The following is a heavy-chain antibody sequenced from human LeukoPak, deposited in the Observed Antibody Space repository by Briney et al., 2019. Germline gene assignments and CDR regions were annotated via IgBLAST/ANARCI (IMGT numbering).Heavy chain of an antibody. J-gene: IGHJ4*02. CDR3: ARESTDGYYYDGLYYFDY. D-gene: IGHD3-22*01. V-gene: IGHV4-38-2*02. CDR2: IYHSGST. Sequence: SETLSLTCTVSGYSISSGYYWGWIRQPPGKGLEWIGSIYHSGSTYYNPSLKSRVTISVDTSKNQFSLKLSSVTAADTAVYYCARESTDGYYYDGLYYFDYWGQGTLVTVSS. CDR1: GYSISSGYY.